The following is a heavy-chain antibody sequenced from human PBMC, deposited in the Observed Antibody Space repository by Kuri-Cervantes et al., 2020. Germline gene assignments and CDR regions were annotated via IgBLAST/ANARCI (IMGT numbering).Heavy chain of an antibody. V-gene: IGHV3-9*01. Sequence: SLKISCAASGFTFDDYAMHWVRQAPGKGLEWVSGISWNSGSIGYADSVKGRFTISRDNAKNSLYLQMNSLRAEDTAVYYCVREDSRWGQGTMVTVSS. J-gene: IGHJ3*01. CDR1: GFTFDDYA. CDR2: ISWNSGSI. D-gene: IGHD2-15*01. CDR3: VREDSR.